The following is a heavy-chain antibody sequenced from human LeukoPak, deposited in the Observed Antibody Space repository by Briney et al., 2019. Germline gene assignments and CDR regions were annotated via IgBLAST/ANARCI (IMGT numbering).Heavy chain of an antibody. J-gene: IGHJ3*02. CDR2: ISSSSSYI. CDR1: GFTFSSCS. V-gene: IGHV3-21*01. CDR3: ARNYYDSSGYYPRGPFDI. Sequence: GGSLRLSCAVSGFTFSSCSMNWVRQAPGKGQEWVSSISSSSSYIYYADSVKGRFTISRDNAKNSLYLQMNSLRAEDTAVYYCARNYYDSSGYYPRGPFDIWGQATMVTVRS. D-gene: IGHD3-22*01.